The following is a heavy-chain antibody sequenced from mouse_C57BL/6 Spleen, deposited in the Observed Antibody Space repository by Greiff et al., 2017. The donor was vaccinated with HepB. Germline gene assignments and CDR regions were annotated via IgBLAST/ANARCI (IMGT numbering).Heavy chain of an antibody. CDR3: ARSLTDFDY. J-gene: IGHJ2*01. V-gene: IGHV1-50*01. CDR1: GYTFTSYW. Sequence: VQLQQPGAELVKPGASVKLSCKASGYTFTSYWMQWVKQRPGQGLEWIGEIDPSDSYTNYNQKFKGKATLTVDTSSSTAYMQLSSLTSEDSAVYYCARSLTDFDYWGQGTTLTVSS. D-gene: IGHD1-1*01. CDR2: IDPSDSYT.